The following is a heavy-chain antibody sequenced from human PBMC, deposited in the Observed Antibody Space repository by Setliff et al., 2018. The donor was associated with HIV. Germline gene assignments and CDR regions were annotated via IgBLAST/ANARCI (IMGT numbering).Heavy chain of an antibody. V-gene: IGHV1-18*01. CDR1: GYTFSSYG. D-gene: IGHD2-2*01. CDR2: ISPSNGYT. Sequence: GASVKVSCKASGYTFSSYGISWVRQAPGQGLEWMGWISPSNGYTDYAQKFRDRVTLTTDTSTSTAYMELRSLRSDDTAVYYCASILYCSSTSCYYGMDVWGQGTTVTVSS. J-gene: IGHJ6*02. CDR3: ASILYCSSTSCYYGMDV.